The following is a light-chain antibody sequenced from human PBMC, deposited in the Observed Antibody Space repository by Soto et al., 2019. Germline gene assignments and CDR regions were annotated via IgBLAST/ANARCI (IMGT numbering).Light chain of an antibody. CDR3: SSYGGSNVR. Sequence: QSVLTQPPSASGSPGQSVTISCTGTSSDVGAYDSVSWYQQHPGKAPKLIIFEVTKRPSGVPDRFSGSKSGNTASLTVSGLQAEDEADYYCSSSSYGGSNVRFGGGTKLTVL. J-gene: IGLJ2*01. CDR2: EVT. CDR1: SSDVGAYDS. V-gene: IGLV2-8*01.